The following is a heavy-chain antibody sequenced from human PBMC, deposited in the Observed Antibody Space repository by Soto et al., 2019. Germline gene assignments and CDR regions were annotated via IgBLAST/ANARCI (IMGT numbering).Heavy chain of an antibody. CDR3: ARAHYYDSSGYYPNFDY. CDR2: MNPNSGNT. J-gene: IGHJ4*02. D-gene: IGHD3-22*01. V-gene: IGHV1-8*01. Sequence: ASVKVSCKASGYSFTSYDINWVRQATGQGLEWMGWMNPNSGNTGYAQKFQGRVTMTRNTSISTAYMELSSLRSEDTAVYYCARAHYYDSSGYYPNFDYWGQGTLVTVSS. CDR1: GYSFTSYD.